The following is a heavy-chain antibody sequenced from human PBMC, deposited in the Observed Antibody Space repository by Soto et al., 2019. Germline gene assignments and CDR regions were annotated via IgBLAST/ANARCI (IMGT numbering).Heavy chain of an antibody. D-gene: IGHD6-6*01. V-gene: IGHV3-11*01. CDR3: ARDSGGQLVVDYFGH. J-gene: IGHJ4*02. CDR1: GFTFSDYY. CDR2: ISSSGSTI. Sequence: QVQLVESGGGLVKPGGSLRLSCAASGFTFSDYYMSWIRQAPGKGLEGVSYISSSGSTIYYADSVKGRFTISRDNAKNALYLQMNRRRAEETAGYYCARDSGGQLVVDYFGHWGQGTLVNVPS.